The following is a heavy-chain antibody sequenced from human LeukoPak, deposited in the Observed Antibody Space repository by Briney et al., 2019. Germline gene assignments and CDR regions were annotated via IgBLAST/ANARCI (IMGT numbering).Heavy chain of an antibody. J-gene: IGHJ4*02. CDR2: TYYRSKWYN. CDR3: ARAGYCSGGSCYSFFDY. Sequence: SQTLSLTCAISGDSVSSNSAAWNWIRQSPSRGIEWVGRTYYRSKWYNDYAVSVKSRITINPDTSKNQFSLQLNSVTPEDTAVYYCARAGYCSGGSCYSFFDYRGQGTLVTVSS. V-gene: IGHV6-1*01. CDR1: GDSVSSNSAA. D-gene: IGHD2-15*01.